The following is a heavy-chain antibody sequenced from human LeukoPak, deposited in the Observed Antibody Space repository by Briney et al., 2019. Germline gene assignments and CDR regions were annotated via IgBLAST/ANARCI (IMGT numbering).Heavy chain of an antibody. CDR1: GGSISSSNYY. V-gene: IGHV4-39*07. CDR3: VRPLGDWPPGEYFDS. Sequence: SETLSLTCAVSGGSISSSNYYWGWIRQPPGKGLEWIGSIYYGGSTYYNPSLKSRVTISVDTSKNQFSLNLTSVTAADTAVYYCVRPLGDWPPGEYFDSWGHGILVTVSS. J-gene: IGHJ4*01. CDR2: IYYGGST. D-gene: IGHD3/OR15-3a*01.